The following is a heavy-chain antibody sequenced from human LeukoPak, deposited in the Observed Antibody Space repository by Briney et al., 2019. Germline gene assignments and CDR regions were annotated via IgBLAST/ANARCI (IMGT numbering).Heavy chain of an antibody. CDR3: ARVVYGSGSWVDY. V-gene: IGHV4-59*01. D-gene: IGHD3-10*01. CDR2: IYYSGST. Sequence: SETLSLTCTVSGGSISSYYWSWIRQPPGKGLEWIGYIYYSGSTNYNPSLKSRVTISVDTSKNQFSLKLGSVTAADTAVYYCARVVYGSGSWVDYWGQGTLVTVSS. J-gene: IGHJ4*02. CDR1: GGSISSYY.